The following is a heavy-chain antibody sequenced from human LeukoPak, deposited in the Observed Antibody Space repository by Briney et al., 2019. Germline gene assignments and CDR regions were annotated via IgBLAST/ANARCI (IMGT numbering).Heavy chain of an antibody. Sequence: ASVKVSCKASGFTFTSYDINWVRQASGQGLERMGWMNPNNGNTGYAQKFQGRVTMTRDTSISTAYMELRGLRSEDTAVYYCVRDGEGAAISVNYWFDPWGQGTLVTVSS. CDR1: GFTFTSYD. CDR3: VRDGEGAAISVNYWFDP. D-gene: IGHD2-2*02. J-gene: IGHJ5*02. CDR2: MNPNNGNT. V-gene: IGHV1-8*01.